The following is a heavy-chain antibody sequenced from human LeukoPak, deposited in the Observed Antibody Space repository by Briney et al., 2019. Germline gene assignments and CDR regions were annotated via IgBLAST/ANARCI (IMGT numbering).Heavy chain of an antibody. CDR2: INAGNGNT. J-gene: IGHJ4*02. V-gene: IGHV1-3*01. D-gene: IGHD3-10*01. Sequence: GASVKVSCKASGYTFTGYVMHWVRQAPGQRLEWMGWINAGNGNTKYSQKFQGRVTITRDTSASTAYMELSSLGSEDTAVYYCARDPYYYGSGSYYFHYWGQGTLVTVSS. CDR1: GYTFTGYV. CDR3: ARDPYYYGSGSYYFHY.